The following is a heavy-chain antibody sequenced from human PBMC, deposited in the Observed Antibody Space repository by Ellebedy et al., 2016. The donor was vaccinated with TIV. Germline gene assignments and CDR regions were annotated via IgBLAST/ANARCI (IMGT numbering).Heavy chain of an antibody. CDR1: GFTFSNYV. CDR2: ISSSGGST. CDR3: ARDEGKKDGYYGSSPEAGFDP. V-gene: IGHV3-64D*08. D-gene: IGHD3-22*01. J-gene: IGHJ5*02. Sequence: GGSLRLXCSASGFTFSNYVMHWVRQAPGNGLEYVSTISSSGGSTYYVDSVKGRFTISRDNSMNTLYLQMSSLRADDTAVYYCARDEGKKDGYYGSSPEAGFDPWGQGTLVTVSS.